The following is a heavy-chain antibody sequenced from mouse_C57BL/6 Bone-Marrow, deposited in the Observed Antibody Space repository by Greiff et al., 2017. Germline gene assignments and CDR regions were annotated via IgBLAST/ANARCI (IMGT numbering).Heavy chain of an antibody. Sequence: DVQLVESAGDLVKPGGSLKLSCAASGFTFSSYGMSWVRQTPDKTLEWVATISSGGSYTYYPDSVKGRFTISRDNAKNTLYLQMSSRKSEDTAMDYYAGLLRSGRCAYGGQGTLVTVSA. CDR2: ISSGGSYT. V-gene: IGHV5-6*01. J-gene: IGHJ3*01. CDR1: GFTFSSYG. D-gene: IGHD1-1*01. CDR3: AGLLRSGRCAY.